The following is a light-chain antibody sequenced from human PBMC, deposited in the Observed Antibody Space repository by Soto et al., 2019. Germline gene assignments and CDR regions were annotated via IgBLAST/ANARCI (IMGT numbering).Light chain of an antibody. J-gene: IGKJ4*01. Sequence: DIQMTQSPSTLSASVGDRATITCRASRSISNWLAWYQQRPGIAPKLLIFDASSLQSGVPSRFSGSGSGTEFTLSISRLQTDDFATYYCQQYGSFSPITFGGGTKVDI. V-gene: IGKV1-5*01. CDR1: RSISNW. CDR2: DAS. CDR3: QQYGSFSPIT.